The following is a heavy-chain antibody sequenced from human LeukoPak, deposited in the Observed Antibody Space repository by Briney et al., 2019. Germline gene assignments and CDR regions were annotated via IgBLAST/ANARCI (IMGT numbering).Heavy chain of an antibody. Sequence: SETLSLTCAVYGGSFSGYYWSWIRQPPGKGLEWTGEINHSGSTNYNPSLKSRVTISVDTSKNQFSLKLSSVTAADTAVYYCARVGYSPASPANFDYWGQGTLVTVSS. CDR3: ARVGYSPASPANFDY. CDR1: GGSFSGYY. V-gene: IGHV4-34*01. J-gene: IGHJ4*02. D-gene: IGHD5-18*01. CDR2: INHSGST.